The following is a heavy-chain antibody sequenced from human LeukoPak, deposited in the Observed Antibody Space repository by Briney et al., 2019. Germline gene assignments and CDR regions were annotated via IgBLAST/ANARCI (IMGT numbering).Heavy chain of an antibody. Sequence: GGSLRLSXAASGFTFSSYAMSWVRQAPGKGLEWVSSISVSGGTTYNADSVKGRFTISRDNSKKTLYLQMNSLRAEDTAVYYCANVPAYSSGRPVDSWGQGTLVTVSS. CDR1: GFTFSSYA. CDR2: ISVSGGTT. J-gene: IGHJ4*02. V-gene: IGHV3-23*01. CDR3: ANVPAYSSGRPVDS. D-gene: IGHD6-19*01.